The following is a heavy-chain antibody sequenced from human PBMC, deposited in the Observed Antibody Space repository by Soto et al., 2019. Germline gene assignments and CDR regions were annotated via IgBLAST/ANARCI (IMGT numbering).Heavy chain of an antibody. D-gene: IGHD5-12*01. CDR1: GFTFSSHV. J-gene: IGHJ4*02. V-gene: IGHV3-23*01. Sequence: GGSLRLSCAASGFTFSSHVMSWVRQAPGTGLEWVSTIDHTGANTHYADSVKGRFTISRDSSRNTLNLQMNSLRAADTALYYCVSWLSDHFDYWGQGTPVTVSS. CDR3: VSWLSDHFDY. CDR2: IDHTGANT.